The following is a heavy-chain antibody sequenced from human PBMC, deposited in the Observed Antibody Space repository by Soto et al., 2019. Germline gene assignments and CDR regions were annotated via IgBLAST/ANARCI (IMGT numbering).Heavy chain of an antibody. D-gene: IGHD1-26*01. CDR3: AKDGLLGATEGEWFDS. V-gene: IGHV3-23*01. CDR1: GFTVSSYA. J-gene: IGHJ5*01. CDR2: ISGSGDNT. Sequence: EVQLLESGGGLVQPGGSLRLSCAASGFTVSSYAMSWVRQAPGKGLEWVSGISGSGDNTYNADSVKGRFTISRDNSKNTLDLQMNILRVEDTAVYHCAKDGLLGATEGEWFDSWGQGTLVTVSS.